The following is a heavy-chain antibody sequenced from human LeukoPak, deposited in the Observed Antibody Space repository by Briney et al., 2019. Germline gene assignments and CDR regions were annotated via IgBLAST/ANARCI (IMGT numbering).Heavy chain of an antibody. J-gene: IGHJ4*02. D-gene: IGHD3-9*01. Sequence: GGTLRLACAASGFTFSSYGMSWVRQAPGKGLEWVSAISGSGGSTYYADSVKGRFTISRDNSKNTLYLQMNSLRAEDTAVYYCARGYYDTLTGYYNPWYFDYWGQGTLVTVSS. CDR3: ARGYYDTLTGYYNPWYFDY. CDR2: ISGSGGST. V-gene: IGHV3-23*01. CDR1: GFTFSSYG.